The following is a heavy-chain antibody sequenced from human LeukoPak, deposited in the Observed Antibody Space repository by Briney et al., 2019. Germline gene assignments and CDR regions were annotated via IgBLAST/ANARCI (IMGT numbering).Heavy chain of an antibody. V-gene: IGHV3-23*01. CDR3: AKNGDRGAYCTGGTCYPYFYYYMDV. CDR2: ISSTGGTT. CDR1: GFTFSSYS. J-gene: IGHJ6*03. Sequence: GGSLRLSCAASGFTFSSYSMNWVRQAPGKGLEWVSSISSTGGTTYYADSVKGRFTISRDNSKNTLYLQMNSLRAEDTAIYYCAKNGDRGAYCTGGTCYPYFYYYMDVWGKGTTVTI. D-gene: IGHD2-15*01.